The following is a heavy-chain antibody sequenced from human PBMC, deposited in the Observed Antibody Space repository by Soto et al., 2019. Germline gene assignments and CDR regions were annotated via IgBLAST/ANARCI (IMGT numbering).Heavy chain of an antibody. J-gene: IGHJ4*02. CDR1: GFTFSSYA. D-gene: IGHD3-10*01. CDR3: AKPQRYYYGSGSGPDFDY. Sequence: LSCAASGFTFSSYAMSWVRQAPGKGLEWVSAISGSGGSTYYADSVKGRFTISRDNSKNTLYLQMNSLRAEDTAVYYCAKPQRYYYGSGSGPDFDYWGQGTLVTV. CDR2: ISGSGGST. V-gene: IGHV3-23*01.